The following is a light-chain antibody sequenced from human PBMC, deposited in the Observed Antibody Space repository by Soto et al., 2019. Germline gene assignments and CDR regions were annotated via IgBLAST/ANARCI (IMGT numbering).Light chain of an antibody. V-gene: IGKV3-20*01. J-gene: IGKJ4*01. CDR3: QRYNNWPLT. Sequence: EIVLTQSPVTLSLSPGERATLSCRASRSFASSYLGWYQQKPGQAPRLLIYAASTRATGIPDRFSGSGSATDFTLTISRLEPEDSAVYYCQRYNNWPLTFGGGTKVESK. CDR2: AAS. CDR1: RSFASSY.